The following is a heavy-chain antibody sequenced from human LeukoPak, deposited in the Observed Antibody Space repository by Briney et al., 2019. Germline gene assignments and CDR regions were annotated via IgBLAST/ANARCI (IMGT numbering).Heavy chain of an antibody. CDR1: GYTFTSYY. CDR2: INPSGGST. CDR3: ASQSYLQFGFDY. J-gene: IGHJ4*02. D-gene: IGHD5-24*01. V-gene: IGHV1-46*01. Sequence: GASVKVSCKASGYTFTSYYMHWVRQAPGQGLEWMGIINPSGGSTSYAQKFQGRVTMTRDTSTSTVYMELSSLRSEDTAVYYCASQSYLQFGFDYWGQGTLVTVSS.